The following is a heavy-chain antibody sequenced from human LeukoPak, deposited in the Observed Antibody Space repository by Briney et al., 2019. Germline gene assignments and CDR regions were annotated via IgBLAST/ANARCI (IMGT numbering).Heavy chain of an antibody. Sequence: GRSLRLSCAASRFIFSTYAMHWVRQAPGKGLEWVAVISYDGGNKYFADSVKGRFTISRDNSKNTLYLQMNSLRADDTAVYYCARDAYDKNGYYRIFDSWGQGTLVTVPS. CDR3: ARDAYDKNGYYRIFDS. V-gene: IGHV3-30-3*01. D-gene: IGHD3-22*01. J-gene: IGHJ4*02. CDR1: RFIFSTYA. CDR2: ISYDGGNK.